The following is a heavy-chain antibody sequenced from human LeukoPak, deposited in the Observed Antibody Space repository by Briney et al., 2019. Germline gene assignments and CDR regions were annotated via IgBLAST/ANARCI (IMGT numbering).Heavy chain of an antibody. Sequence: GGSLRLSCAASGFTFSSYAMHWVRQAPGKGLEWVSTISDNSGSTYYPDSVKGRFTISRDDSKNTPYLQMKSLRAEDTAVYYCAKGTATVTSRFFDYWGQGTLVTVSS. J-gene: IGHJ4*02. V-gene: IGHV3-23*01. D-gene: IGHD2-21*02. CDR2: ISDNSGST. CDR1: GFTFSSYA. CDR3: AKGTATVTSRFFDY.